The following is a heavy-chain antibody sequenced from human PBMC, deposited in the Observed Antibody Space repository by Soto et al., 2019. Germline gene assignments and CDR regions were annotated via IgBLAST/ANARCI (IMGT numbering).Heavy chain of an antibody. Sequence: PSETLSLTCTVSGDSLRSRGYYWTWIRQHPGKGLEWIGYIYHSGSTYYNPSLKSRLTISVDTSQNQFSLKLSSVTAADTAVYYCARSVFPWGQGTLVTVSS. CDR1: GDSLRSRGYY. V-gene: IGHV4-31*03. CDR2: IYHSGST. J-gene: IGHJ5*02. CDR3: ARSVFP.